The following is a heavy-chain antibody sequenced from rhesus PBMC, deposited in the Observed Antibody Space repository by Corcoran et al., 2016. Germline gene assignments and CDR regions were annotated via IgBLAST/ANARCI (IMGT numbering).Heavy chain of an antibody. V-gene: IGHV2-95*01. CDR3: ARVRGGSSSYFP. CDR1: GFSISTTGTG. J-gene: IGHJ4*01. CDR2: IYWNDSK. D-gene: IGHD6-43*01. Sequence: QVTLKESGPALVKPTQTLTLTCTFSGFSISTTGTGVGWIRKPPGKALEWLASIYWNDSKYYSTSLKSRLTISKDTSKNQVVLTMTNMDPVDTATYYCARVRGGSSSYFPWGQGVLVTVSS.